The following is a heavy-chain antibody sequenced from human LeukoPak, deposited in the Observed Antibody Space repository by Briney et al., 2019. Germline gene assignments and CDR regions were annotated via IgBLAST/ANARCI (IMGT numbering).Heavy chain of an antibody. V-gene: IGHV2-70*01. D-gene: IGHD4-23*01. J-gene: IGHJ4*02. CDR2: IDWDDDK. Sequence: SGPTLVNPTQTLTVTCTFSGFSLSTSGLCVSWIRQPPGKALEWLALIDWDDDKSFSTSLKTRLTISKDTSKNQVVLTMTNMDLVDTATYCCARIQAYGGNSEGYYFNYWGQGTLVTVSS. CDR1: GFSLSTSGLC. CDR3: ARIQAYGGNSEGYYFNY.